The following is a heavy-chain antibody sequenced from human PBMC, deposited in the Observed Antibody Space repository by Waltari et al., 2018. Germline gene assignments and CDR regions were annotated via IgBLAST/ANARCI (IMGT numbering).Heavy chain of an antibody. D-gene: IGHD3-16*01. J-gene: IGHJ4*02. CDR1: GGSISSSSISSSAYY. V-gene: IGHV4-39*01. Sequence: QLQLHESGPGLVKPSETLSLTCTVSGGSISSSSISSSAYYWTWIRQPPGKGLEWTGNISYGGNPHYNPSLNRRVTISEDTSKNQFSLKLSSLTATDTAVYYCARHLHNGGIDSWGQGTLVTVSS. CDR2: ISYGGNP. CDR3: ARHLHNGGIDS.